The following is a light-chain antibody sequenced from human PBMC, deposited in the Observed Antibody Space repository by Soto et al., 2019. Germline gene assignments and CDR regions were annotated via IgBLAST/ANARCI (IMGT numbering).Light chain of an antibody. CDR2: ENN. V-gene: IGLV1-51*02. Sequence: QAVLTQPPSVSAAPGQRVTISCSGGSSNIGKNFVSWYQQVPRTAPKLLIYENNKRLAGIPDRFSGSQSGTSATLGITGLQTGDEADYYCGTWDSSLSTVVFGGGTQLTVL. CDR3: GTWDSSLSTVV. J-gene: IGLJ2*01. CDR1: SSNIGKNF.